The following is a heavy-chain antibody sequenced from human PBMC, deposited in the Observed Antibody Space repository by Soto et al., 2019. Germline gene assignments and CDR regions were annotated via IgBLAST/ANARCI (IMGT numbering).Heavy chain of an antibody. CDR1: GDSITSYY. CDR2: IYYSGST. V-gene: IGHV4-59*08. Sequence: PSETLSLTCTVSGDSITSYYWSWIRQPPWKGLEWIGYIYYSGSTYYNPSLKSRVTISVDTSKNQFSLKLSSVTAADTAVYYCARGGPVLLWFGVHNWFDPWGQGTLVTVSS. CDR3: ARGGPVLLWFGVHNWFDP. J-gene: IGHJ5*02. D-gene: IGHD3-10*01.